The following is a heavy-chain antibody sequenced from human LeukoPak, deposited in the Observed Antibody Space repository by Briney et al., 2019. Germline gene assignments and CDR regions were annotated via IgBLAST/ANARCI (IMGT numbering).Heavy chain of an antibody. D-gene: IGHD2-2*01. V-gene: IGHV3-7*01. J-gene: IGHJ4*02. CDR3: ARDGVSAAVDY. CDR1: GFTLRTYW. Sequence: GGSLRFSCAASGFTLRTYWMSWVRQAPGKGLKWVANIKQDGREKYYVDSVKGRFTISRDNAKNSLYLQMNSLRAEDTAVYYCARDGVSAAVDYWGQGTLVTVSS. CDR2: IKQDGREK.